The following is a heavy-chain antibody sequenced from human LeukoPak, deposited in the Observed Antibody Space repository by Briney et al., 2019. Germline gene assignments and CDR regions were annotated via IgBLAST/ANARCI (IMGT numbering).Heavy chain of an antibody. CDR1: GFTFSSYW. CDR2: IKQDGSGK. J-gene: IGHJ4*02. Sequence: GGSLRLSCAASGFTFSSYWMSWVRQAPGKGLEWVANIKQDGSGKYYVDSVKGRFTISRDNDKNSLYLQMNSLRAEDTAVYYCARGGVHYSTLKDYWGQGTLVTVSS. V-gene: IGHV3-7*03. CDR3: ARGGVHYSTLKDY. D-gene: IGHD2-15*01.